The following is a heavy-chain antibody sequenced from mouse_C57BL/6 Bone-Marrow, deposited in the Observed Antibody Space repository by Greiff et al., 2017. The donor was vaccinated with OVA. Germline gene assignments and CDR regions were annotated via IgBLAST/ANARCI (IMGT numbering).Heavy chain of an antibody. Sequence: EVKLVESGGGLVKPGGSLKLSCAASGFTFSSYAMSWVRQTPEKRLEWVATISDGGSYTYYPDNVKGRFTISRDNAKNNLYLQMSHLKSEDTAMYDCARQRGGAWFAYWGQGTLVTVSA. CDR2: ISDGGSYT. J-gene: IGHJ3*01. CDR1: GFTFSSYA. CDR3: ARQRGGAWFAY. V-gene: IGHV5-4*03.